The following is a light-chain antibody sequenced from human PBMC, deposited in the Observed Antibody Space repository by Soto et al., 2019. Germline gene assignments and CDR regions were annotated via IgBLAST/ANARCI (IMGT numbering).Light chain of an antibody. Sequence: EIVLTQSPATLSLSPGERATLSCRASQSVSSSLAGYQQNPGQAPRLLIYDASNRATGIPARFSGSGAGTDFNLTISSLEPEDFAVYYCQQRSNWPPMYTFGQGTTLPIK. J-gene: IGKJ2*01. CDR2: DAS. CDR1: QSVSSS. V-gene: IGKV3-11*01. CDR3: QQRSNWPPMYT.